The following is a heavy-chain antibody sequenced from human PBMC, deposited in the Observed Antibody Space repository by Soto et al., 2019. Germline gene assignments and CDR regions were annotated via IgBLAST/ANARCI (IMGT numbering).Heavy chain of an antibody. CDR3: ARQRTTVVTQAYFDH. J-gene: IGHJ4*02. D-gene: IGHD2-21*02. CDR2: IYYSGRT. CDR1: GESIGSSSYY. V-gene: IGHV4-39*01. Sequence: SETLSLTCIVSGESIGSSSYYWGWIRQPPGKGLEWIGSIYYSGRTYYNPSFKSRVTISIDTSKNQFSLKLSSVTATDTAVYYCARQRTTVVTQAYFDHWGRGALVTVSS.